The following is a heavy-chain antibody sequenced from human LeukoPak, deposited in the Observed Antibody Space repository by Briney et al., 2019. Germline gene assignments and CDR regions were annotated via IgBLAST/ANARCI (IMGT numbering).Heavy chain of an antibody. CDR2: ISNTDNNI. CDR1: GLTFSSYE. D-gene: IGHD4-17*01. V-gene: IGHV3-48*03. CDR3: VRIDYGDFTQAFDI. Sequence: GGPLRLSCAASGLTFSSYEMNWVRQAPGKRLEWLSYISNTDNNIHYADSVKGRFAISRDNAKNSLYLQMNSLRAEDTAVYYCVRIDYGDFTQAFDIWGQGTMVTVSS. J-gene: IGHJ3*02.